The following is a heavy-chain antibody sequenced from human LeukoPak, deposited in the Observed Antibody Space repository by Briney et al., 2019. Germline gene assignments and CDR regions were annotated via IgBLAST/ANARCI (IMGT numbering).Heavy chain of an antibody. J-gene: IGHJ6*03. D-gene: IGHD6-19*01. V-gene: IGHV1-8*03. Sequence: GASVKVSCKASGYTFTSYDINWVRQATGQGLEWMGWMNPNSGSTGYAQKFQGRVTITRNTSISTAYRELSSLRSEDTAVYYCARVKRLDPENYYYYYYMDVWGKGTTVTVSS. CDR1: GYTFTSYD. CDR3: ARVKRLDPENYYYYYYMDV. CDR2: MNPNSGST.